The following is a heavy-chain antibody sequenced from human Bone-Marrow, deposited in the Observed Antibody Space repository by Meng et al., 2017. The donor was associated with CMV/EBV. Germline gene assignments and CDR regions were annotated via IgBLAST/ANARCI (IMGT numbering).Heavy chain of an antibody. Sequence: GESLKISCAASGFTFSSYAMHWVRQAPGKGLEWVAVISYDGSNKYYADSVKGRFTISRDNAKNSLYLQMNSLRAEDTAVYYCARDTKRPYDYVWGSYRPYWYFDLWGRGTLVTVSS. CDR2: ISYDGSNK. CDR3: ARDTKRPYDYVWGSYRPYWYFDL. V-gene: IGHV3-30*04. J-gene: IGHJ2*01. CDR1: GFTFSSYA. D-gene: IGHD3-16*02.